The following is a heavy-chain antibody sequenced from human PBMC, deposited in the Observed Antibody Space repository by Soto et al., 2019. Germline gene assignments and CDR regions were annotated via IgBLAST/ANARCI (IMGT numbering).Heavy chain of an antibody. CDR3: ARTLYCSSTSCYGGFDP. D-gene: IGHD2-2*01. CDR1: GGTFSSYT. Sequence: QVQLVQSGAEVKKPGSSVKVSCKASGGTFSSYTISWVRQAPGQGLEWMGRIIPILGIANYPQKFQGRLTITADKSTSTAYIELSSLSSEDTAVYYCARTLYCSSTSCYGGFDPWGQGTLVTVSS. CDR2: IIPILGIA. J-gene: IGHJ5*02. V-gene: IGHV1-69*02.